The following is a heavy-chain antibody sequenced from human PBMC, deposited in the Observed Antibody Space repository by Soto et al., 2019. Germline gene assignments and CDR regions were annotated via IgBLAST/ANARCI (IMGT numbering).Heavy chain of an antibody. D-gene: IGHD3-22*01. Sequence: SETLSLTCAVSGGSISSGGYSWSWIRQPPGKGLEWIGYIYHSGSTYYNPSLKSRVTISVDRSKNQFSLKLSSVTAADTAVYYCARAISGHYYAYFDYWGQGTLVTVSS. CDR1: GGSISSGGYS. V-gene: IGHV4-30-2*01. CDR2: IYHSGST. J-gene: IGHJ4*02. CDR3: ARAISGHYYAYFDY.